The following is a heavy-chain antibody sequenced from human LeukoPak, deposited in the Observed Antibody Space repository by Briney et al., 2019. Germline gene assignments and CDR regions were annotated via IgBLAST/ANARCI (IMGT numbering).Heavy chain of an antibody. Sequence: GGSLRLSCAASGFTLSRYAMSCVRQAPGKGPGWISAITSSGGNTYNADPVKGRFTISRDNSKNTLYLQMNSLRAEDTAVYYCATSRGVSLWFGELYWGQGTLVTVSS. CDR3: ATSRGVSLWFGELY. V-gene: IGHV3-23*01. J-gene: IGHJ4*02. CDR1: GFTLSRYA. CDR2: ITSSGGNT. D-gene: IGHD3-10*01.